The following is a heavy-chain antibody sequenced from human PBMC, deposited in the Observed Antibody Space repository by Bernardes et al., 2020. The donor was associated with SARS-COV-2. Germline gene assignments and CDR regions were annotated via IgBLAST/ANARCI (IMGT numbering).Heavy chain of an antibody. V-gene: IGHV4-34*01. CDR2: VNTSGST. J-gene: IGHJ4*02. Sequence: SETLSLTCAVSGGSFSSYYWSWIRQPPGKGLEWIGGVNTSGSTSYNPSLKSRVTISVDTSKNHFSLKLNSVTAADTAVYYCARGSGDIVTTIERLDHWGQGTLVTVSS. CDR3: ARGSGDIVTTIERLDH. D-gene: IGHD5-12*01. CDR1: GGSFSSYY.